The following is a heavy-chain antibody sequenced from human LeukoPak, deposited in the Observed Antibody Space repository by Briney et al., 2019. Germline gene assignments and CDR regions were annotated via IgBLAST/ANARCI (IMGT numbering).Heavy chain of an antibody. J-gene: IGHJ4*02. Sequence: GGSLRLSCAASGFTFSSYAMSWVREAPGKGLEWVSAISGSGGSTYYADSVKGRFTISRDNSKNTLYLQMNSLRAEDTAVYYCAKVMTRTMVRGVPPSDYWGQGTLVTVSS. V-gene: IGHV3-23*01. D-gene: IGHD3-10*01. CDR2: ISGSGGST. CDR1: GFTFSSYA. CDR3: AKVMTRTMVRGVPPSDY.